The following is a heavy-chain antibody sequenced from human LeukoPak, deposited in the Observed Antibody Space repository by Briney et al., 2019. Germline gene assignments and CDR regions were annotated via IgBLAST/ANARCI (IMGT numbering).Heavy chain of an antibody. J-gene: IGHJ4*02. V-gene: IGHV3-23*01. CDR3: WGYCSSASCPPHTDY. CDR1: GFTFSSYA. Sequence: PGGSLRLSCAASGFTFSSYAMSWVRQAPGKGLEWVSAISGSGGSTYYADSVKGRVTISRDNSKNTLYLQMNSLRAEDTAVYYCWGYCSSASCPPHTDYWGQGTLVTVSS. CDR2: ISGSGGST. D-gene: IGHD2-2*01.